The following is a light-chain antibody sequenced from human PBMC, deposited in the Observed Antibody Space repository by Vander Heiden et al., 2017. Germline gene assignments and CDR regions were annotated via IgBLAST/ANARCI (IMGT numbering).Light chain of an antibody. J-gene: IGKJ1*01. CDR2: DAS. V-gene: IGKV1-5*01. Sequence: IQMTQSPSTPSASAGYRVSITCRASQNMNTWLAWYQQKPGKAPNLLIYDASNLGSGVPSRFSGSGSGTEFTLTISSLQPDDFATYYCQHYDSYSPAFGQGTNVEVK. CDR3: QHYDSYSPA. CDR1: QNMNTW.